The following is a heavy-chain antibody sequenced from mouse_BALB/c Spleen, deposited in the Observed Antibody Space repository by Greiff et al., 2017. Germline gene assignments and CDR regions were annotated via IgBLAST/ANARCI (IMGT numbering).Heavy chain of an antibody. V-gene: IGHV5-6-5*01. CDR2: ISSGGST. D-gene: IGHD1-1*01. J-gene: IGHJ4*01. Sequence: EVKLMESGGGLVKPGGSLKLSCAASGFTFSSYAMSWVRQTPEKRLEWVASISSGGSTYYPDSVKGRFTISRDNARNILYLQMSSLRSEDTAMYYCAREVVALYYYAMDYWGQGTSVTVSS. CDR3: AREVVALYYYAMDY. CDR1: GFTFSSYA.